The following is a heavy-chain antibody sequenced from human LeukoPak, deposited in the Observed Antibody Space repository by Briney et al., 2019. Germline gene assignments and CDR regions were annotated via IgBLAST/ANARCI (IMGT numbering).Heavy chain of an antibody. V-gene: IGHV4-30-4*01. Sequence: PSVTLSLTCTVSGGSIRRGDYFWSWIRQPPGKVLEWIAYIYYSAITYYNPSLQSRVTISVDTTKNQFSLKFSSPTAADTAVYYCARPGGYSSETIDNWGQGNLVTV. CDR3: ARPGGYSSETIDN. CDR1: GGSIRRGDYF. D-gene: IGHD6-25*01. CDR2: IYYSAIT. J-gene: IGHJ4*02.